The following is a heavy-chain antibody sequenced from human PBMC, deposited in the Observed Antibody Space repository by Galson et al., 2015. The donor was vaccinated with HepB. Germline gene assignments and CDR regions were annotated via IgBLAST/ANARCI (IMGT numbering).Heavy chain of an antibody. CDR1: GFTFSKYV. J-gene: IGHJ4*02. Sequence: SLRLSCAASGFTFSKYVIHWVRQAPGEGLEWLAVISYDGSNKYYADSVKGRFTISRDNSKNTLYLQMNSLRIEDTAVYYCVKPPTSSPSYYFDYWGQGTLDTVSS. CDR3: VKPPTSSPSYYFDY. CDR2: ISYDGSNK. V-gene: IGHV3-30*18.